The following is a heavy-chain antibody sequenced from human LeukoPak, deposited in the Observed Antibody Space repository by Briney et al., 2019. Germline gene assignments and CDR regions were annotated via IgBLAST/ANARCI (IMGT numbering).Heavy chain of an antibody. CDR3: ARSPGGYYDFWSGYYSSFGAFDI. Sequence: PSETLSLTCTVSGGSISSYYWSWIRQPPGKGLEWIGYIYYSGSTNYNPSLKSRVTISVDTSKNQFSLKLSSVTAADTAVYYCARSPGGYYDFWSGYYSSFGAFDIWGQGTMVTVSS. J-gene: IGHJ3*02. V-gene: IGHV4-59*08. D-gene: IGHD3-3*01. CDR1: GGSISSYY. CDR2: IYYSGST.